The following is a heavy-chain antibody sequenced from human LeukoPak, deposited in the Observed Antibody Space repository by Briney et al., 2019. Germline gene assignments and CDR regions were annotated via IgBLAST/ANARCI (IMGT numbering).Heavy chain of an antibody. CDR1: GYTFTSYY. CDR3: ARGVAVLLWFGELWD. D-gene: IGHD3-10*01. V-gene: IGHV1-46*01. J-gene: IGHJ4*02. CDR2: INPSGGST. Sequence: ASVKVSCKASGYTFTSYYMHWVRQAPGQGLEWMGIINPSGGSTSYAQKFQGRVTMTRDTSTSTVYMELSSLRSEDTAVYYCARGVAVLLWFGELWDWAQGTLVTVSS.